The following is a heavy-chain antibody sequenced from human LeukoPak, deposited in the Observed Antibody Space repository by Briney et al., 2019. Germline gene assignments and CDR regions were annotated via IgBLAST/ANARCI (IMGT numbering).Heavy chain of an antibody. CDR3: ARDRRSGYYSYDY. J-gene: IGHJ4*02. V-gene: IGHV1-46*01. D-gene: IGHD3-22*01. Sequence: ASVKVSCKASGGTFSSYAISWVRQAPGQGLEWMGIINPSGGSTSYAQKFQGRVTMTRDMSTSTVYMELSSLRSEDTAVYYCARDRRSGYYSYDYWGQGTLVTVSS. CDR1: GGTFSSYA. CDR2: INPSGGST.